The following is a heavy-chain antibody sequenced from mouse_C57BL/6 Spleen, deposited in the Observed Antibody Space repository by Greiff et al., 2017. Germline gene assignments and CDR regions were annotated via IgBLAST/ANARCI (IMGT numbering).Heavy chain of an antibody. CDR2: IDPENGDT. D-gene: IGHD1-2*01. J-gene: IGHJ3*01. V-gene: IGHV14-4*01. CDR1: GFNIKDDY. Sequence: VQLQQSGAELVRPGASVKLSCTASGFNIKDDYMHWVKQRPEQGLEWIGWIDPENGDTEYASKFQGKATITADTSSNTAYLQLSSLTSEDTAVYYCTFTTAPAWFAYWGQGTLVTVSA. CDR3: TFTTAPAWFAY.